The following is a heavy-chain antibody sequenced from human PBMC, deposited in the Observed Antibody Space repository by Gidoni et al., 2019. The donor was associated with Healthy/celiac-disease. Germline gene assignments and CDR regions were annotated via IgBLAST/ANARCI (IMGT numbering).Heavy chain of an antibody. CDR3: ASATSGANWFDP. J-gene: IGHJ5*02. CDR2: IIPIFGTA. CDR1: GGTFSSYA. D-gene: IGHD1-26*01. V-gene: IGHV1-69*01. Sequence: QVQLVQSGAEVKKPGSSVKVSCKASGGTFSSYAISWVRQAPGQGLEWMGGIIPIFGTANSAQKFQGRVTITADESTSTAYMELISLRSEDTAVYYCASATSGANWFDPWGQGTLVTVSS.